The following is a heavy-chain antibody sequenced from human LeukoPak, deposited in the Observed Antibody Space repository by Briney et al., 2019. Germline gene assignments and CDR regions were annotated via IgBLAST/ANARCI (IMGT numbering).Heavy chain of an antibody. CDR3: ASGTGPHFDY. V-gene: IGHV4-30-2*01. CDR2: IYHSGST. J-gene: IGHJ4*02. Sequence: SQTLSLTCTVSGGSISSGGYYWSWIRQPPGKGLEWIGYIYHSGSTYYNPSLKSRVTISVDRSKNQFSLKLSSVTAADTAVYYCASGTGPHFDYWGQGTLVTVSS. D-gene: IGHD1-7*01. CDR1: GGSISSGGYY.